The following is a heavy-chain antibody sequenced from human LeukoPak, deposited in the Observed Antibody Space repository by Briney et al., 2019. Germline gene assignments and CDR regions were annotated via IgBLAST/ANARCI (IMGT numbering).Heavy chain of an antibody. CDR3: ARDSRIQLWSRPFYYFDY. CDR2: IYYSGST. CDR1: GGSISSSSYY. D-gene: IGHD5-18*01. J-gene: IGHJ4*02. Sequence: SETLSLTCTVSGGSISSSSYYWGWIRQPPGKGLEWIGSIYYSGSTYYNPSLKSRVTISVDTSKNQFSLKLSSVTAADTAVYYCARDSRIQLWSRPFYYFDYWGQGTLVTVSS. V-gene: IGHV4-39*02.